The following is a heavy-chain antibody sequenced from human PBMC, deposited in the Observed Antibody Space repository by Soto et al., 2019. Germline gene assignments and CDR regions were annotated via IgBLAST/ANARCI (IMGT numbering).Heavy chain of an antibody. J-gene: IGHJ4*02. Sequence: QVKLQQWGAGLLKPSETLSLNCAVNGGSLSGFYWSWIRQPPGKGLEWIGEIKDGGYTNYSPSLKSRATISSDRTHNQFSLRLNSVTAADTGVYYCARGQEGVVATHWDQGALVTVSS. CDR1: GGSLSGFY. V-gene: IGHV4-34*01. CDR3: ARGQEGVVATH. CDR2: IKDGGYT. D-gene: IGHD5-12*01.